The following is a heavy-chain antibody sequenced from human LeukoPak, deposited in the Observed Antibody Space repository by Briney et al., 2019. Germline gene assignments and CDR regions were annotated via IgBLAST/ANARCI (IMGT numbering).Heavy chain of an antibody. CDR1: GYTFTSYG. V-gene: IGHV1-18*01. CDR3: ATVFTYYYDSSGSPGAH. D-gene: IGHD3-22*01. CDR2: ISAYNGNT. J-gene: IGHJ4*02. Sequence: ASVKVSCKASGYTFTSYGISWVRQAPGQGLEWMGWISAYNGNTNYAQKLQGRVTMTEDTSTDTAYMELSSLRSEDTAVYYCATVFTYYYDSSGSPGAHWGQGTLVTVSS.